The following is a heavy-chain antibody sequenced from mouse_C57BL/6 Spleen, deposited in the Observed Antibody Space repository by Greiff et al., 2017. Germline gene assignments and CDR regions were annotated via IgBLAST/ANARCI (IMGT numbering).Heavy chain of an antibody. D-gene: IGHD3-1*01. CDR1: GYTFTSYW. Sequence: QVQLQQPGAELVRPGSSVKLSCKASGYTFTSYWMDWVKQRPGQGLEWIGNIYPSDSETHYNQKFKDKATLTVDKSSSTAYMQLSSLTSEDSAVYYCARSGEGTLLYWGQGTLVTVSA. J-gene: IGHJ3*01. CDR2: IYPSDSET. V-gene: IGHV1-61*01. CDR3: ARSGEGTLLY.